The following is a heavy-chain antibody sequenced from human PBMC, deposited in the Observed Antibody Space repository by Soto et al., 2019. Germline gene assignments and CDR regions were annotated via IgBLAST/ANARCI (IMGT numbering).Heavy chain of an antibody. J-gene: IGHJ5*02. V-gene: IGHV1-58*01. CDR3: AADPESNYNWFDP. D-gene: IGHD4-4*01. Sequence: SVKVSCKASGCTFTSSAVKWVRQAPGQRLEWMGGIVVIIGNTNYAQKFQERVTITRDMSTSTAYMELSSLRSEDTAVYYCAADPESNYNWFDPWGQGTLVTVSS. CDR2: IVVIIGNT. CDR1: GCTFTSSA.